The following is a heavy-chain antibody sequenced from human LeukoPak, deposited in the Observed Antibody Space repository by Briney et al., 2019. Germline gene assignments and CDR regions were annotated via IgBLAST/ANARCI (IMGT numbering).Heavy chain of an antibody. J-gene: IGHJ4*02. CDR1: GGSISSYY. CDR2: IYYSGST. D-gene: IGHD6-13*01. V-gene: IGHV4-59*08. CDR3: ASTGYSSNVFDY. Sequence: SETLSLTCTVSGGSISSYYWSWIRQPPGKGLEWIGYIYYSGSTNYNPSLKSRVTISVDTSKNQFSLKLSSVTAADTAVYYCASTGYSSNVFDYWGQGTLVTVSS.